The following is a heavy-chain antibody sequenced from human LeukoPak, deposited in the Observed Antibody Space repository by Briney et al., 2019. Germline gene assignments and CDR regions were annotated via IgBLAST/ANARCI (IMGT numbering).Heavy chain of an antibody. CDR1: GYTFTGYY. Sequence: ASVKVSCKASGYTFTGYYIRWVRQAPGQGLERMGWINPNIGGTSFAQKFHGWVTMTRDTSITTAYMELTRLRSDDTAVYYRARGGEYYDFRSGYYTWFDPWGQGTLVIVSS. CDR2: INPNIGGT. CDR3: ARGGEYYDFRSGYYTWFDP. D-gene: IGHD3-3*01. V-gene: IGHV1-2*04. J-gene: IGHJ5*02.